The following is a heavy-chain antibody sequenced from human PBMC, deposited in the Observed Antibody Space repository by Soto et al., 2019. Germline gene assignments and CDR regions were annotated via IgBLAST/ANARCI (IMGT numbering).Heavy chain of an antibody. D-gene: IGHD3-16*01. CDR2: ISPTATAI. CDR1: GFTFSSFE. V-gene: IGHV3-48*03. CDR3: AREWGYYFDY. J-gene: IGHJ4*02. Sequence: EVHLVESGGGLVRPGGALTLSCAVSGFTFSSFEMNWVRQAPGKGLEWLSYISPTATAIYYADSVKGRFTISRDNAKNSLYLHMSSLRADDTAVYYCAREWGYYFDYWGQGTPVTVSS.